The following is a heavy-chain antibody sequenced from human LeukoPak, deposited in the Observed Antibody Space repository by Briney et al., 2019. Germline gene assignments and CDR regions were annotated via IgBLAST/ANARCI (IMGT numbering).Heavy chain of an antibody. J-gene: IGHJ4*02. V-gene: IGHV4-31*03. Sequence: SETLSLTCTVSGGSISSGGYYWSWIRQHPGKGLEWIGYIYYSGSTYYNPSLESRVTISVDTSKNQFSLKLSSVTAADTAVYYCAREDYSNYGGFDYWGQGTLVTVSS. CDR2: IYYSGST. CDR3: AREDYSNYGGFDY. D-gene: IGHD4-11*01. CDR1: GGSISSGGYY.